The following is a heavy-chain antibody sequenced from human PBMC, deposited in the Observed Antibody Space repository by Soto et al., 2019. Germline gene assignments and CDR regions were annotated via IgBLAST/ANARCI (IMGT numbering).Heavy chain of an antibody. Sequence: EVLLVQSGGGLARPGGSLRLSCGASGFTFSASSMNWVRQAPGQGLEWVSSISSSGRKIYYADSVKGRFTISRDNAKNSLYLHMNGLTPADTAVYYCARDLTRESTTDYFDIWSQGSLVTVSS. J-gene: IGHJ4*02. CDR3: ARDLTRESTTDYFDI. D-gene: IGHD1-1*01. CDR2: ISSSGRKI. V-gene: IGHV3-21*02. CDR1: GFTFSASS.